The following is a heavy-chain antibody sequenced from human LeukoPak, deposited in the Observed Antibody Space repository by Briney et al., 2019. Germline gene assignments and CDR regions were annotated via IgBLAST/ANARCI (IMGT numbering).Heavy chain of an antibody. CDR2: IYYSGST. CDR1: GGSVSSGSYY. D-gene: IGHD3-22*01. Sequence: SETLSLTCTVSGGSVSSGSYYWSWIRQPPGKGLEWIGYIYYSGSTNYNPSLKSRVTISVDTSKDQFSLKLSSVTAADTAVYYCASFGGVYYYDSSGYYSDYWGQGTLVTVSS. CDR3: ASFGGVYYYDSSGYYSDY. J-gene: IGHJ4*02. V-gene: IGHV4-61*01.